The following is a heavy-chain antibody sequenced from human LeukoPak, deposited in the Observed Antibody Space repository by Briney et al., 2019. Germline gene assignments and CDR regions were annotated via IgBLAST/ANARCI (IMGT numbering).Heavy chain of an antibody. CDR2: ISWNSGSI. V-gene: IGHV3-9*01. J-gene: IGHJ4*02. Sequence: PGGSLRLSCAASGFTFDDYAMHWVRQAPGKGLEWVSGISWNSGSIGYADSVKGRFTISRDNAKNSLYLQMNSLRAEDTALYYCAKDPTQYYYDSSGYYRDWGQGTLVTVSS. D-gene: IGHD3-22*01. CDR1: GFTFDDYA. CDR3: AKDPTQYYYDSSGYYRD.